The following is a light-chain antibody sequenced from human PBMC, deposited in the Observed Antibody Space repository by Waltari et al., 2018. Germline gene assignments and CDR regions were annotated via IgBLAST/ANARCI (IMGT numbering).Light chain of an antibody. Sequence: DIQLTQSPSSLSPSVGDRLPITCQASQGVTKYVNWYQQKPGEAPNLLIYAASNLETGVPSRFSGSGFGTDFSFTISSLQPEDVGTYFCQQYDNLPVTFGGGTKVEIK. J-gene: IGKJ4*01. CDR2: AAS. CDR1: QGVTKY. CDR3: QQYDNLPVT. V-gene: IGKV1-33*01.